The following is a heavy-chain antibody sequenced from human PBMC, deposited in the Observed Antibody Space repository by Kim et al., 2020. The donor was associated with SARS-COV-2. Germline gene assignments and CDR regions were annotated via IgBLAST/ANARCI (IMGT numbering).Heavy chain of an antibody. CDR3: ARAYYDILTGYYFAYYYYGMDV. Sequence: SVKVSCKASGGTFSSYAISWVRQAPGQGLEWMGGIIPIFGTANYAQKFQGRVTITADESTSTAYMELSSLRSEDTAVYYCARAYYDILTGYYFAYYYYGMDVWGQGTTVTVSS. CDR2: IIPIFGTA. CDR1: GGTFSSYA. V-gene: IGHV1-69*13. D-gene: IGHD3-9*01. J-gene: IGHJ6*02.